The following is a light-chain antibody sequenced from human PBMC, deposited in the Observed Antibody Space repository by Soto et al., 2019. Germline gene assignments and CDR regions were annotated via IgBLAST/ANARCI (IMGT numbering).Light chain of an antibody. CDR1: SGHSGYS. Sequence: QPVLTQSSSASASLGSSVKLTCTLSSGHSGYSIAWHQQQADKAPRFLMKVESSGTYNKGSGVPDRFSGSSFGADRYLTISNVQFEDEADYYCETWDTYTRVFGGGTKLTVL. CDR2: VESSGTY. CDR3: ETWDTYTRV. V-gene: IGLV4-60*02. J-gene: IGLJ2*01.